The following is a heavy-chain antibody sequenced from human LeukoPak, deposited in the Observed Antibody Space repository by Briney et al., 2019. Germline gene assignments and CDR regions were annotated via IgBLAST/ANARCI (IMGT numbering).Heavy chain of an antibody. V-gene: IGHV3-30*02. CDR2: IRYDGSFK. D-gene: IGHD2/OR15-2a*01. J-gene: IGHJ3*02. CDR3: VRIYDAFDI. CDR1: GFTFSDYG. Sequence: GGSLRLSCAASGFTFSDYGLHWVRQAPGKGLEWVAFIRYDGSFKYYADSVKGRFTISRDNSKNTLYLQMNSLRAEDTAVYYCVRIYDAFDIWGQGTLVTVSS.